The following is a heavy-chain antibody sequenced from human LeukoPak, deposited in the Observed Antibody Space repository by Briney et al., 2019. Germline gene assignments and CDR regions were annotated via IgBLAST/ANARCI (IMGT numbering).Heavy chain of an antibody. D-gene: IGHD6-19*01. CDR3: TRYNSDHFDY. CDR2: IAYDGSRA. V-gene: IGHV3-33*01. CDR1: GFTFGGYG. J-gene: IGHJ4*02. Sequence: GGSLRLSCAGSGFTFGGYGMHWFRQTPGKGLEWVAVIAYDGSRAFYADSVKGRFTISRDNSKNTMSVQMDDLRAEDTAVYYCTRYNSDHFDYWGQGTLVTVSS.